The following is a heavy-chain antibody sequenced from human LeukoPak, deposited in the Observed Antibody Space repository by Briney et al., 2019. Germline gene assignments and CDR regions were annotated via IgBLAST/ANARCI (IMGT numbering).Heavy chain of an antibody. J-gene: IGHJ4*02. CDR2: FSAGDNNT. Sequence: GGSLRLSCAASGFPFSSYIMSWVRQAPGKGLEWVSSFSAGDNNTYYADSVKGRFTISRDNSKNTLYLQMNSLRAEDTAVYYCAKDPMYYYGSGSSYYFDYWGQGTLVTVSS. D-gene: IGHD3-10*01. CDR1: GFPFSSYI. CDR3: AKDPMYYYGSGSSYYFDY. V-gene: IGHV3-23*01.